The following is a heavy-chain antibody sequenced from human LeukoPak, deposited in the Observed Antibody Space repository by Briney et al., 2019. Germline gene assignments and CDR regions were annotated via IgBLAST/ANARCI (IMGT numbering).Heavy chain of an antibody. V-gene: IGHV4-34*01. CDR3: ARGFRLGYYYYMDV. Sequence: SSETLSLTCAVYGGSFSDYSWSWIRQSPEKGLEWIGEINYSGSPNYNPSLKSRVTISVDTSKNQFSLKLSSVTAADTAVYYCARGFRLGYYYYMDVWGKGTTVTVSS. D-gene: IGHD2/OR15-2a*01. CDR1: GGSFSDYS. J-gene: IGHJ6*03. CDR2: INYSGSP.